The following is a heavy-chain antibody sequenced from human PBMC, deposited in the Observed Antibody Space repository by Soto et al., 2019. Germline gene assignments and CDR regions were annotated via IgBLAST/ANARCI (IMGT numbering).Heavy chain of an antibody. Sequence: ASVKVSCKASGYTFTSYGISWVRQAPGQGLEWMGWISAYNGNTNYAQKLQGRVTMTTDTSTSTAYMELRSLRSDDTAVYYCARDHFPGITIFGVVLQMDVWGKGTTVTVSS. V-gene: IGHV1-18*01. J-gene: IGHJ6*04. CDR2: ISAYNGNT. CDR1: GYTFTSYG. D-gene: IGHD3-3*01. CDR3: ARDHFPGITIFGVVLQMDV.